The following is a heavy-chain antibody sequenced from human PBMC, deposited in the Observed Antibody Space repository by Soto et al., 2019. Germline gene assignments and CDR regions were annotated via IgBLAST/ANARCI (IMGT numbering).Heavy chain of an antibody. CDR1: GFTFSSYG. D-gene: IGHD5-12*01. Sequence: PGGSLRLSCAASGFTFSSYGMHWVRQAPGKGLEWVAVIWYDGSNKYYADSVKGRFTISRDNSKNTLYLQMNSLRAEDTAVYYCARGLEVATMARQYGMDVWGQGTTVTVSS. J-gene: IGHJ6*02. CDR2: IWYDGSNK. CDR3: ARGLEVATMARQYGMDV. V-gene: IGHV3-33*01.